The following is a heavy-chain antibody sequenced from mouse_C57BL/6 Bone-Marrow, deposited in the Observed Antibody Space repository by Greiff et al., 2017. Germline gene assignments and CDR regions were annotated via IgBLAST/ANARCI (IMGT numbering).Heavy chain of an antibody. CDR1: GFTFSDYY. D-gene: IGHD2-4*01. CDR2: ISNGGGST. V-gene: IGHV5-12*01. J-gene: IGHJ3*01. Sequence: DVKLVESGGGLVQPGGSLKLSCAASGFTFSDYYMYWVRQTPEKRLEWVAYISNGGGSTYYPDTVKGRFTISRDNAKNTLYLQMSRLKSEDTAMYYCARHRYDYAWFAYWGQGTLVTVSA. CDR3: ARHRYDYAWFAY.